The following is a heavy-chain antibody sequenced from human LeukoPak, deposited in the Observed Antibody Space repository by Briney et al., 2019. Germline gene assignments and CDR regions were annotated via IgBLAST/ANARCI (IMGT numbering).Heavy chain of an antibody. CDR3: ARERMKRRDGYNLYRAHEARKTGYFDY. V-gene: IGHV4-39*07. J-gene: IGHJ4*02. Sequence: SDTLSLTCTVSGGSIGSRSYYWGWIRQPPGKGLEWIGEINHSGSTNYNPSLKSRVTISVDTSKNQLSLKLSSVTAADTAVYYCARERMKRRDGYNLYRAHEARKTGYFDYWGQGTLVTVSS. CDR1: GGSIGSRSYY. D-gene: IGHD5-24*01. CDR2: INHSGST.